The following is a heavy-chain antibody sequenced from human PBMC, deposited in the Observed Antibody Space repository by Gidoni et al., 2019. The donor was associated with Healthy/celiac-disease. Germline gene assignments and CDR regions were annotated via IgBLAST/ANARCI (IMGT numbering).Heavy chain of an antibody. CDR3: ARGLIAVAGTSGYGMDV. Sequence: QVQLVESGGGVVQPGRSLRLSCAASGFTFSSYAMHWVRQAPGKGLEWVAVISYDGSNKYYADSVKGRFTISRDNSKNTLYLQMNSLRAEDTAVYYCARGLIAVAGTSGYGMDVWGQGTTVTVSS. D-gene: IGHD6-19*01. CDR1: GFTFSSYA. V-gene: IGHV3-30-3*01. J-gene: IGHJ6*02. CDR2: ISYDGSNK.